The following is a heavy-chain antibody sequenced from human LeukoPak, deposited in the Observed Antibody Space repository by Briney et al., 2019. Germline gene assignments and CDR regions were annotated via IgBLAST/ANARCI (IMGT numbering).Heavy chain of an antibody. J-gene: IGHJ4*02. Sequence: PGRSLRLSCAASGFTFSSYGMHWVRQAPGKGLEWVAVISYDGSNKYYADSVKGRFTISRDNSKNTLYLQMNSLRAEDTAVCYCAKTVGGFGDYWGQGTLVTVSS. D-gene: IGHD3-10*01. CDR3: AKTVGGFGDY. CDR2: ISYDGSNK. CDR1: GFTFSSYG. V-gene: IGHV3-30*18.